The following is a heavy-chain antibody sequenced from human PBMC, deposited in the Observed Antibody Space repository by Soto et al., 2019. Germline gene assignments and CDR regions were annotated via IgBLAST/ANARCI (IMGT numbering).Heavy chain of an antibody. Sequence: SSETLSLTCAASGGSISSGGYSWSWIRQPPGKGLEWIGYIYHSGSTYYNPSLKSRVTISVDRSKNQFSLKLSSVTAADTAVYYCARGVNSGSYPFDYWGQGXLVTVSS. CDR1: GGSISSGGYS. CDR3: ARGVNSGSYPFDY. D-gene: IGHD1-26*01. V-gene: IGHV4-30-2*01. CDR2: IYHSGST. J-gene: IGHJ4*02.